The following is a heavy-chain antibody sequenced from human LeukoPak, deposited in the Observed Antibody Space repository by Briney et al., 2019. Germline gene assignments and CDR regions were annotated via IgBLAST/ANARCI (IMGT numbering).Heavy chain of an antibody. CDR3: AREELCSSSGVYYYYMDV. J-gene: IGHJ6*03. Sequence: PSQTLSLTCTVSGGSISSGTYYWSWIRQPAGKGLEWIGHIYTSGSTKYNPSLKSRVTISVDTSKNQFSLKLSSVTAADTAVYYCAREELCSSSGVYYYYMDVWGKGTTVTVSS. D-gene: IGHD6-6*01. CDR2: IYTSGST. V-gene: IGHV4-61*09. CDR1: GGSISSGTYY.